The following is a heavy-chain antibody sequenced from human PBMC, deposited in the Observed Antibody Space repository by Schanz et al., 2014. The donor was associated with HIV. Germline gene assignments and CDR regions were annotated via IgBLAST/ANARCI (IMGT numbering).Heavy chain of an antibody. CDR2: IWYDGSYK. V-gene: IGHV3-33*06. CDR1: GFTFSRDG. Sequence: VRLLESGGDLVQPGGSLRLSCAASGFTFSRDGMHWVRQAPGKGLEWVAVIWYDGSYKYYADSVKGRFTISRDNPKNTLYLQMNSLRAEDTAVYFCAKGQRGVVRGDIDYWGQGTLVTVSS. J-gene: IGHJ4*02. D-gene: IGHD3-10*01. CDR3: AKGQRGVVRGDIDY.